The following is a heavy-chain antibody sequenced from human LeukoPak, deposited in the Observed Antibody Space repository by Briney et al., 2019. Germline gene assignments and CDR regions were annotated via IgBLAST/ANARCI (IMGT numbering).Heavy chain of an antibody. CDR2: IIPIFSTA. D-gene: IGHD3-9*01. CDR3: ARGSGGPRYFDWLLSY. V-gene: IGHV1-69*13. CDR1: GGTFSSYA. Sequence: VSSVKVSCKASGGTFSSYAISWARQAPGQGLEWMGGIIPIFSTANYAQKFKGRVTITADESTSTAYMELSSLRSEDTAVYYCARGSGGPRYFDWLLSYWGQGTLVTVSS. J-gene: IGHJ4*02.